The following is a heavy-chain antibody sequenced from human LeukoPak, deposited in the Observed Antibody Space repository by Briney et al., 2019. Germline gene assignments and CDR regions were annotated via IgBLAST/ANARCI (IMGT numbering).Heavy chain of an antibody. D-gene: IGHD3-10*01. CDR1: GGSFSGYY. CDR3: ARGGDPSPFDY. V-gene: IGHV4-34*01. Sequence: PSETQSLTCAVYGGSFSGYYWSWIRQPPGKGLEWIGEINHSGSTNYNPSLKSRVTISVDTSKNQFSLKLSSVTAADTAVYYCARGGDPSPFDYWGQGTLVTVSS. CDR2: INHSGST. J-gene: IGHJ4*02.